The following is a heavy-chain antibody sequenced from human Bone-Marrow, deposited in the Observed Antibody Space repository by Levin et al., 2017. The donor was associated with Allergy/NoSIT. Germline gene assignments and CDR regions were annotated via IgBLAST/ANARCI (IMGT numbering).Heavy chain of an antibody. CDR3: IRGYQESSAYTSGY. J-gene: IGHJ4*02. D-gene: IGHD3-16*01. CDR2: INSDGSST. V-gene: IGHV3-74*01. Sequence: GESLKISCEASGFTFRNYWMYWVRQAPGKGLVWVSRINSDGSSTGYADSVKGRFTISRDNAKNTLFLQMNSMRVEDTAVYHCIRGYQESSAYTSGYWGQGTLVTVST. CDR1: GFTFRNYW.